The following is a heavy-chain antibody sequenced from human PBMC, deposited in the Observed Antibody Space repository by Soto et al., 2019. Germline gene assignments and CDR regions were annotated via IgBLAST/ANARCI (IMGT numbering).Heavy chain of an antibody. CDR2: MNPISGTT. D-gene: IGHD2-8*01. CDR1: GYTFTTHN. V-gene: IGHV1-8*02. Sequence: ASVTVSSQASGYTFTTHNINWVRQPTGKGLERMGWMNPISGTTGYAQKFQDRLTLTMDTSITTAYVELGSLSSDDTAVDFCVMYGVATAYWGQGTPATVSS. CDR3: VMYGVATAY. J-gene: IGHJ1*01.